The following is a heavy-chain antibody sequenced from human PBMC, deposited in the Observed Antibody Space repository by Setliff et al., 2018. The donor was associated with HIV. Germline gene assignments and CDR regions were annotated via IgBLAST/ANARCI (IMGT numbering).Heavy chain of an antibody. Sequence: GESLRLSCAASGFTFSTHCMNWVRQAPGKGLEWISSISWRSTYIYYSDSVKGRFTISRDDATNSLFLQVNSLRDEDTAVYYCSRSQGIGNYYMDDWGTGTTVTVSS. D-gene: IGHD3-10*01. J-gene: IGHJ6*03. CDR3: SRSQGIGNYYMDD. CDR1: GFTFSTHC. CDR2: ISWRSTYI. V-gene: IGHV3-21*06.